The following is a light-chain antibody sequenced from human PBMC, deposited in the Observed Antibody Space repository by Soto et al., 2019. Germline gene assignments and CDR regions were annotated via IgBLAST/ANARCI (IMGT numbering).Light chain of an antibody. Sequence: DIQMTQSPSSLSASLGDRVTITCQASQDIRFYLAWYQVKPGKAPKLLIYAASTLESGVPSRFSATVSGTEFSLTITSLQPEDFATYYCQQLFDSPITFGQGTRLEIK. CDR3: QQLFDSPIT. J-gene: IGKJ5*01. CDR1: QDIRFY. V-gene: IGKV1-9*01. CDR2: AAS.